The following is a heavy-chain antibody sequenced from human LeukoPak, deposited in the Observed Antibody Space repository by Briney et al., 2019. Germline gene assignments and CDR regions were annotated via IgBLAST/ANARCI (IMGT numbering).Heavy chain of an antibody. J-gene: IGHJ4*02. CDR1: GFTFSSYA. CDR3: AKDPERGYSGYGYGGYDY. D-gene: IGHD5-12*01. V-gene: IGHV3-23*01. CDR2: ISGSGGST. Sequence: GSLRLSCAASGFTFSSYAMSWVRQAPGKGLAWVSAISGSGGSTYYADSVKGRFTISRDNSKNTLYLQMNSLRAEDTAVYYCAKDPERGYSGYGYGGYDYWGQGTLVTVSS.